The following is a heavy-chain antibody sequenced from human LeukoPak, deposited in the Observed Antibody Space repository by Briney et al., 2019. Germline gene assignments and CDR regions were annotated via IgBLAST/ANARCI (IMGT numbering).Heavy chain of an antibody. Sequence: GRSLRLSCAASGFIFDSYCMRWVRQTPGKGLEWVSVISHDGGTTNYADSVKGRFTISRDNSKNKRYLQMNSLRVEDTAVVYCAKDSAHHRHRGGGIGGAFDYWGRGTLVTVSS. CDR1: GFIFDSYC. CDR3: AKDSAHHRHRGGGIGGAFDY. CDR2: ISHDGGTT. D-gene: IGHD3-16*01. V-gene: IGHV3-30*18. J-gene: IGHJ4*02.